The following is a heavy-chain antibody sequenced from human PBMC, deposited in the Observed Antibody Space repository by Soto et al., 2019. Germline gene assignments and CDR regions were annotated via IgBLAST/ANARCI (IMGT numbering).Heavy chain of an antibody. CDR1: GYTFTSYY. Sequence: ASVKVSCKASGYTFTSYYMNWVRQAPGQGLEWLGIINPSGGYTTYAQRFLGRVTMTSDTSKNQVSLQLDSVTPDDTAVYYCARLIGNSWLDYWGQGTLVTVSS. D-gene: IGHD6-13*01. CDR2: INPSGGYT. CDR3: ARLIGNSWLDY. J-gene: IGHJ4*02. V-gene: IGHV1-46*01.